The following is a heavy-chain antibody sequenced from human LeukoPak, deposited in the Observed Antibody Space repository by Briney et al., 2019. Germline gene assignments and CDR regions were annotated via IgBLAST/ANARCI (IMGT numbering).Heavy chain of an antibody. V-gene: IGHV3-21*01. D-gene: IGHD1-26*01. J-gene: IGHJ4*02. CDR1: GFTFSSYS. Sequence: GGSLRLSCAASGFTFSSYSMNWVRQAPGKGLEWVSSISSSSSYIYYADSVKGRFTISRDNAKNSLYLQMNSLRDEDTAVYYCARDLSGSQSLYDYWGQGTLVTVSS. CDR3: ARDLSGSQSLYDY. CDR2: ISSSSSYI.